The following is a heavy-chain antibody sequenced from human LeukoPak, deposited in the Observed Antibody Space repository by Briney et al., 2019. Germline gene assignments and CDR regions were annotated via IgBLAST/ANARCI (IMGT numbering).Heavy chain of an antibody. J-gene: IGHJ6*03. CDR2: INPNSGGT. Sequence: ASVKVSCKASGYTFTGYYMHWVRQAPGQGLEWMGWINPNSGGTNYAQKFQGRVTMTRDTSISTAYMELSSLRSEDTAVYYCARGPPADGSGSYIGTYYMDVWGKGTTVTISS. CDR1: GYTFTGYY. D-gene: IGHD3-10*01. CDR3: ARGPPADGSGSYIGTYYMDV. V-gene: IGHV1-2*02.